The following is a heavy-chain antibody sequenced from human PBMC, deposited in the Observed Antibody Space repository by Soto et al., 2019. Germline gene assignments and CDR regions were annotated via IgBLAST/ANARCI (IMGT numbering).Heavy chain of an antibody. CDR1: GGSINSGDYY. D-gene: IGHD3-16*02. CDR3: ARTNYDYVWGSYRFDY. CDR2: ISYSGTT. J-gene: IGHJ4*02. Sequence: PSETLSLTCTVSGGSINSGDYYWSWIRQPPGKGLEWIGYISYSGTTYYKPSLRSRITISLDTSKNQFSLRLASVTAADTAVYYCARTNYDYVWGSYRFDYWGQGTLVTVPQ. V-gene: IGHV4-30-4*01.